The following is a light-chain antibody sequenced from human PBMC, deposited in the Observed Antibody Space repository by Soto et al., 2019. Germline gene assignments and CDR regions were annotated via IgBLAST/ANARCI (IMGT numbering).Light chain of an antibody. Sequence: EIVMTQSPATLSVSPGERATLSCRASQSVSSNLAWYQQKLGQAPRLLIYGASTRATGIPARFSGSGSGTEFTLTISSLLSEDFAVYYCQQYNNWPLTFGGGTKVEIK. CDR3: QQYNNWPLT. CDR2: GAS. J-gene: IGKJ4*01. CDR1: QSVSSN. V-gene: IGKV3-15*01.